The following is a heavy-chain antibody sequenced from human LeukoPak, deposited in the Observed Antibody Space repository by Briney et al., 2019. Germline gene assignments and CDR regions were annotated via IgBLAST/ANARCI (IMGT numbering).Heavy chain of an antibody. J-gene: IGHJ4*02. V-gene: IGHV3-74*01. CDR1: GFTFSSGY. D-gene: IGHD2-2*02. CDR2: ISSDGSNT. CDR3: ARYTGGGVY. Sequence: GGSLRLSCAVSGFTFSSGYMHWVRQPPGKGPVWVSRISSDGSNTIYADSVKGRFTISRDDARNTLYLEMNSLRGGDTAVYYCARYTGGGVYWGQGTLVTVSS.